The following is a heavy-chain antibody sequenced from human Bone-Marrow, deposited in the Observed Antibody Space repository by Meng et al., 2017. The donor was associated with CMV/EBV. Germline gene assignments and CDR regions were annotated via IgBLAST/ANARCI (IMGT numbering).Heavy chain of an antibody. CDR1: GGTFSSYA. CDR3: ARDASFTRPGWFDP. D-gene: IGHD2-15*01. CDR2: IIPILGTA. J-gene: IGHJ5*02. Sequence: SVKVSCKASGGTFSSYAISWVRQAPGQGLEWMGGIIPILGTANYAQKFQGRVTITADKSTSTAYMELSSLRAEDTAVYYCARDASFTRPGWFDPWGQGTLVTGSS. V-gene: IGHV1-69*06.